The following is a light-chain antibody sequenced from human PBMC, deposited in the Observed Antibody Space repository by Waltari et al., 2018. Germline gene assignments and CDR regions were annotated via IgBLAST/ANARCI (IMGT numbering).Light chain of an antibody. CDR3: QQFYTTPMT. J-gene: IGKJ5*01. V-gene: IGKV4-1*01. CDR1: QSVLYSPNNKNY. CDR2: WAS. Sequence: DIVMPQSPDSLSVSLGERATINCKSSQSVLYSPNNKNYVAWYQQKPGQPPKLLVDWASTRESGVPDRFSAGGSGTDFTLTSSSLQAEDVAVYYCQQFYTTPMTFGQGTRLEIK.